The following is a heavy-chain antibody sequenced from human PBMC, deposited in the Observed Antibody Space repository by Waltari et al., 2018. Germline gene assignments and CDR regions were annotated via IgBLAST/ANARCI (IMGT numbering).Heavy chain of an antibody. CDR1: GYSISSGYY. D-gene: IGHD4-17*01. J-gene: IGHJ5*02. CDR3: ARDGLDYGDPNWFDP. Sequence: QVQLQESGPGLVKPSETLSLTCAVSGYSISSGYYWGWIRQPPGKGLEWIGSIYHSGSTYYNPSLKSRVTISVDTSKNQFSLKLSSVTAADTAVYYCARDGLDYGDPNWFDPWGQGTLVTVSS. V-gene: IGHV4-38-2*02. CDR2: IYHSGST.